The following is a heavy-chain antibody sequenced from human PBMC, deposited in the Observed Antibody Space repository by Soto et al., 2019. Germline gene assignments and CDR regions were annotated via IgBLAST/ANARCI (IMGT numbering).Heavy chain of an antibody. Sequence: QVQLVQSGAEVKKPGSSVKVSCKASGGTFSSYAISWVRQAPGQGLEWMGGIIPIFGTANYAQKFQGRVTITADESTSTAYMELSSLRSEDTAVYYCASGAGSSPAPIFYYGMDVWGQGTTVTVSS. V-gene: IGHV1-69*01. J-gene: IGHJ6*02. D-gene: IGHD6-13*01. CDR2: IIPIFGTA. CDR3: ASGAGSSPAPIFYYGMDV. CDR1: GGTFSSYA.